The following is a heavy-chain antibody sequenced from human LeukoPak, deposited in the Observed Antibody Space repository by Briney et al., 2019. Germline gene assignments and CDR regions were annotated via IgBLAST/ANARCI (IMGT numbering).Heavy chain of an antibody. CDR1: GGSISSGDYY. Sequence: SETLSLTCTVSGGSISSGDYYWSWIRQPPGKGLEWIGYIYYSGSTYCNPSLKSRVTISVDTTKNQFSLKLRSVTAADTAVYYCARGPTMFAYWGQGTLVTVSS. J-gene: IGHJ4*02. D-gene: IGHD4/OR15-4a*01. V-gene: IGHV4-30-4*01. CDR2: IYYSGST. CDR3: ARGPTMFAY.